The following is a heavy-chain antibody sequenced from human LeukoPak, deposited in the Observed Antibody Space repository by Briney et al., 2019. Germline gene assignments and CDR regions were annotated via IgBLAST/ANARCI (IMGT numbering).Heavy chain of an antibody. CDR1: GGSISSYY. V-gene: IGHV4-59*01. CDR3: AGSGVRGVIPDY. CDR2: IYYSGST. J-gene: IGHJ4*02. D-gene: IGHD3-10*01. Sequence: SETLSLTCTVSGGSISSYYWSWIRQPPGKGLEWIGYIYYSGSTNYNPSLKSRATISVDTSKNQFSLKLSSVTAADTAVYYCAGSGVRGVIPDYWGQGTLVTVSS.